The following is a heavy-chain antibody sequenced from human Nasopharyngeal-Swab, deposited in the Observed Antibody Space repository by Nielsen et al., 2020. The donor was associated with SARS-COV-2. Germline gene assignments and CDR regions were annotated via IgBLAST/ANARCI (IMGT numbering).Heavy chain of an antibody. CDR2: VYNSGST. J-gene: IGHJ3*02. CDR3: ASDTIRDFWGGHDAFVI. Sequence: SETLSLTCSVSGGSISSYKWSWIRQPAGKGLEWIGRVYNSGSTNYNPTLKSRVTMSVDASRNVFSLNLNSLTAADTAVYYCASDTIRDFWGGHDAFVIWGQGTRVAVSS. V-gene: IGHV4-4*07. D-gene: IGHD3-3*01. CDR1: GGSISSYK.